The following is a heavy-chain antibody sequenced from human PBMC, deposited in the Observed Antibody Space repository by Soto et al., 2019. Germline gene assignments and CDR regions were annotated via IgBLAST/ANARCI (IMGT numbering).Heavy chain of an antibody. CDR1: GGSISSGGYY. J-gene: IGHJ5*02. CDR2: IYYSGST. D-gene: IGHD5-12*01. CDR3: AREEGGGYDHRWFDP. Sequence: QVQLQESGPGLVKPSQTLSLTCTVSGGSISSGGYYWSWIRQHPGKGLEWIGYIYYSGSTYYNPSLKSRATISVDTSKKQFPLKLSSVTAADTAVYYCAREEGGGYDHRWFDPWGQGTLVTVSS. V-gene: IGHV4-31*03.